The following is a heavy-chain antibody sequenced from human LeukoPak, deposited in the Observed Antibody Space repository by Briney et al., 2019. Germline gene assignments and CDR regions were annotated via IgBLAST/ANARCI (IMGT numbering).Heavy chain of an antibody. D-gene: IGHD5-24*01. V-gene: IGHV4-39*01. J-gene: IGHJ4*02. CDR1: GGSISSSSYY. CDR3: ARQFRDGYNFDY. Sequence: SETLSLTCTVSGGSISSSSYYWGWIRRPPGKGLEWIGSIYYSGSTYYNPSLKSRVTISVDTSKNQFSLKLSSVTAADTAVYYCARQFRDGYNFDYWGQGTLVTVSS. CDR2: IYYSGST.